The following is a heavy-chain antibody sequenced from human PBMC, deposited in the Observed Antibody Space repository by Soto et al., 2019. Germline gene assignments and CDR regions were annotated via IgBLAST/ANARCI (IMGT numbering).Heavy chain of an antibody. CDR1: EFTFSGRS. J-gene: IGHJ6*03. V-gene: IGHV3-74*01. CDR2: IDKVGTDS. Sequence: EVQLVESGGGLVQPGGSLRLSCAASEFTFSGRSVHCVRQAPGKGLVWFAGIDKVGTDSTYADSVKGRFTSSRDNAKNTVYLQIHSLRVEDTAVYYCARGWFGPDVWGKGTTVTVYS. D-gene: IGHD3-10*01. CDR3: ARGWFGPDV.